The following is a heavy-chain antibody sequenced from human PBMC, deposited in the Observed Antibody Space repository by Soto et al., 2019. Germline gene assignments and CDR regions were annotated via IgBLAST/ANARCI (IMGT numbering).Heavy chain of an antibody. D-gene: IGHD6-6*01. V-gene: IGHV3-30-3*01. CDR2: ISYDGSNK. Sequence: GGSLRLSCAASGFTFSSYAMHWVRQAPGKGLEWVAVISYDGSNKYYADSVKGRFTISRDNSKNTLYLQMNSLRAEDTAVYYCARDRRSSSSSDGPLGYWGQGTLVTVSS. CDR3: ARDRRSSSSSDGPLGY. J-gene: IGHJ4*02. CDR1: GFTFSSYA.